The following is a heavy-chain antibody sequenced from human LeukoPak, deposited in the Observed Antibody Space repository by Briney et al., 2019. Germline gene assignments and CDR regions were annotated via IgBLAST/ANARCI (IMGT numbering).Heavy chain of an antibody. CDR1: GGSVNSGSYY. CDR2: VYYSGST. V-gene: IGHV4-61*01. Sequence: SETLSLTCSVSGGSVNSGSYYWSWIRQPPGKGLEWIGYVYYSGSTNYNTSLKSRVTLSVDKSKNQFSLNLSSVTAADTAVYYCARDLLWSAGVDIWGQGILVTVSS. CDR3: ARDLLWSAGVDI. J-gene: IGHJ4*02. D-gene: IGHD3-10*01.